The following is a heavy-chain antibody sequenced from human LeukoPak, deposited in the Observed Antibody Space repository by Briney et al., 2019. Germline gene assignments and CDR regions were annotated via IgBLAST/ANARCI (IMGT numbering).Heavy chain of an antibody. Sequence: ASVKVSCKASGGTFSSYAISWVRQAPGQGLEWMGGIIPIFGTGNYAQKFQGRVTITADESTSTAYMELSSLRSEDTAVYYCARAVVPAATNDAFDIWGQGTMVTVSS. D-gene: IGHD2-2*01. J-gene: IGHJ3*02. CDR2: IIPIFGTG. CDR3: ARAVVPAATNDAFDI. V-gene: IGHV1-69*13. CDR1: GGTFSSYA.